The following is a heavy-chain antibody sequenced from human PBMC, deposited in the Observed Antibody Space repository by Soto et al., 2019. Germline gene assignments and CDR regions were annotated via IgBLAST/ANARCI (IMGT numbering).Heavy chain of an antibody. CDR2: ISYDGSNK. J-gene: IGHJ6*02. CDR3: AKDRTASYYYYGMDV. Sequence: QVQLVESGGGVVQPGRSLRLSCAASGFTFSSYGMHGVRQAPGKGLEWVAVISYDGSNKYYADSVKGRFTISRDNSKNPLYLKMNSLRAEDTAVYYCAKDRTASYYYYGMDVWGQGTTVTVSS. CDR1: GFTFSSYG. V-gene: IGHV3-30*18. D-gene: IGHD6-25*01.